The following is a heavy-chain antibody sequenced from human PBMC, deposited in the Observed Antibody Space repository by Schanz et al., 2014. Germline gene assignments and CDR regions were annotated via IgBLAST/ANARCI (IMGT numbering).Heavy chain of an antibody. CDR3: ARDKGGYYPFDY. J-gene: IGHJ4*02. V-gene: IGHV3-30*02. Sequence: VQLVESGGGLVQPGGSLRLSCAASGFTFSFSGMQWVRQAPGKGLEWVAFIRSDGSNENYADSVRGRFTISRDNSKNTLYLQMNSLRAEDTAVYYCARDKGGYYPFDYWGQGTLVTVSS. D-gene: IGHD3-3*01. CDR1: GFTFSFSG. CDR2: IRSDGSNE.